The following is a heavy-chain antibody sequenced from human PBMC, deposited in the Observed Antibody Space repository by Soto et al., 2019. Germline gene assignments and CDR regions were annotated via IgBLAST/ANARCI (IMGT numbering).Heavy chain of an antibody. D-gene: IGHD4-17*01. CDR1: GGSISSSSYY. CDR3: ARLHGDYEEEGIVFDY. J-gene: IGHJ4*02. Sequence: SETLSLTCTVSGGSISSSSYYWGWIRQPPGKGLEWIGSIYYSGSTYYNPSLKSRVTISVDTSKNQFSLKLSSVTAADTAVYYCARLHGDYEEEGIVFDYWGQGTLVTVSS. CDR2: IYYSGST. V-gene: IGHV4-39*01.